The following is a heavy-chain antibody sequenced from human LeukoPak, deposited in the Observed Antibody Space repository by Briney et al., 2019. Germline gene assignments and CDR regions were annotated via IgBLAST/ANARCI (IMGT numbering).Heavy chain of an antibody. CDR2: INPNSGGT. V-gene: IGHV1-2*06. CDR3: ARPYCGGDCNFDY. CDR1: GYTITGYY. D-gene: IGHD2-21*02. J-gene: IGHJ4*02. Sequence: GASVKVSCKASGYTITGYYMHWVRQAPGQGLEWMGRINPNSGGTNYAQKFQGRVTMTRDTSSSTAYMELSRLRSDDTAVYYCARPYCGGDCNFDYWGQGTLVTVSS.